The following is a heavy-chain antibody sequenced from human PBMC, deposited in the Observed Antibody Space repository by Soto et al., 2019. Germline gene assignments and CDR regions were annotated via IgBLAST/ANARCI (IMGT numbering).Heavy chain of an antibody. V-gene: IGHV4-31*03. Sequence: QVQLQESGPGLVKPSQTLSLTCTVSGGSISSGGYYWSWIRQHPGKGLEWIGYSYYSGSTYYNPSLKGRGTRSVDTSKNQFYLKLSSVTAADTAVYYCAVGGGFGSVTRQEGYGYWCEGTLVTVSS. D-gene: IGHD2-21*01. CDR1: GGSISSGGYY. J-gene: IGHJ4*02. CDR3: AVGGGFGSVTRQEGYGY. CDR2: SYYSGST.